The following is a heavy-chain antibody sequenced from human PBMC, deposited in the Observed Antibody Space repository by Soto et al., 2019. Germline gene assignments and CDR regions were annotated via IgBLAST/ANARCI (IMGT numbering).Heavy chain of an antibody. CDR1: GFTFSSYS. Sequence: EVQLVESGGGLVKPGGSLRLSCAASGFTFSSYSMNWVRQAPGKGLEWXXSISSSSSYIYYADSVKGRFTISRDNAKNSLYLQMNSLRAEDTAVYYCARDTYDYIWGSYRYTPNDYWGQGTLVTVSS. CDR2: ISSSSSYI. V-gene: IGHV3-21*01. J-gene: IGHJ4*02. CDR3: ARDTYDYIWGSYRYTPNDY. D-gene: IGHD3-16*02.